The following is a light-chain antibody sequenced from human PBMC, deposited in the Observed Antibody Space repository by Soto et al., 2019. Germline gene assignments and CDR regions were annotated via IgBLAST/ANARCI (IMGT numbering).Light chain of an antibody. J-gene: IGKJ2*01. V-gene: IGKV1-5*03. CDR2: KAS. Sequence: DIQMTQPPSTLSASVGDRVTITCRASQSISSWLAWYQQKPGKAPKLLIYKASSLESGVPSRFSGSGSGTEFTLTISSLQPDDFATYYCQQYNSYVYTFGQGTKVDIK. CDR1: QSISSW. CDR3: QQYNSYVYT.